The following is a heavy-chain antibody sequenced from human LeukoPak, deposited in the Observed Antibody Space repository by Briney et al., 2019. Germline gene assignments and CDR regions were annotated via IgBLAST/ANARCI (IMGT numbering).Heavy chain of an antibody. J-gene: IGHJ4*02. V-gene: IGHV1-18*01. CDR2: ISAYNGNT. D-gene: IGHD3-10*01. CDR1: GYTFTSYG. Sequence: ASVRVSCKASGYTFTSYGTSWVRQAPGQGLEWMGWISAYNGNTNYAQKLQGRVTITTDTSTSTAYIELRSLRSDDTAVYYCASALFPTMVRGVQRETDYWGQGTLVTVSS. CDR3: ASALFPTMVRGVQRETDY.